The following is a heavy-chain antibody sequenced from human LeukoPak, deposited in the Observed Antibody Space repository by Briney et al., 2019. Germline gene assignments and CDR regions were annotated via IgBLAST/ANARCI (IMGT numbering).Heavy chain of an antibody. D-gene: IGHD2-2*01. CDR3: ARDQRAYCSSTSCPFDY. Sequence: ASVKVSCKASGYTFTSYYMHWVRQAPGQGLEWMGWISAYNGNTNYAQKLQGRVTMTTDTSTSTAYMELRSLRSDDTAVYYCARDQRAYCSSTSCPFDYWGQGTLVTVSS. CDR2: ISAYNGNT. V-gene: IGHV1-18*04. J-gene: IGHJ4*02. CDR1: GYTFTSYY.